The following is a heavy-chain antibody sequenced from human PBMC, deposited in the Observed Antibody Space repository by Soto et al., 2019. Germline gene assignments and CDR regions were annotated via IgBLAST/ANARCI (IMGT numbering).Heavy chain of an antibody. Sequence: ASVKVSCKASGYTFTSYCISWVLQAPGQGLEWMGWISAYNGNTNYAQKLQGRVTMTTDTSTSTAYMELRSLRSDDTAVYYCARGKSRYYDSSGYYQFDYWGQGTLVTVSS. D-gene: IGHD3-22*01. CDR3: ARGKSRYYDSSGYYQFDY. J-gene: IGHJ4*02. V-gene: IGHV1-18*01. CDR1: GYTFTSYC. CDR2: ISAYNGNT.